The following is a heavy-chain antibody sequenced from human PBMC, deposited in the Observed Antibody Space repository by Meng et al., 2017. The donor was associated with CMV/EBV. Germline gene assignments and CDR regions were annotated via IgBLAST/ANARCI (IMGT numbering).Heavy chain of an antibody. V-gene: IGHV4-30-4*08. Sequence: LQGPGPALWKPSQPLSLTGTFSGGSISSGDYYWSWIRQPPGKGLEWIGYIYYSGSTYYNPSLKSRVTISVDTSKNQFSLKLSSVTAADTAVYYCARTGEYPTFDYWGQGTLVTVSS. J-gene: IGHJ4*02. CDR2: IYYSGST. CDR3: ARTGEYPTFDY. CDR1: GGSISSGDYY. D-gene: IGHD2/OR15-2a*01.